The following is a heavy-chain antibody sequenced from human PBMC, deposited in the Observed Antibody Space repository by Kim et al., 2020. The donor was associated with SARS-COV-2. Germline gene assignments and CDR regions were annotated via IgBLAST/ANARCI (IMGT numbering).Heavy chain of an antibody. D-gene: IGHD2-21*02. V-gene: IGHV3-74*01. CDR3: ARSPGGNSEGLVDY. J-gene: IGHJ4*02. Sequence: ANSVKGRFTISRDNAKNTLYLQMNSLRAEDTAVYCCARSPGGNSEGLVDYWGQGTLVTVSS.